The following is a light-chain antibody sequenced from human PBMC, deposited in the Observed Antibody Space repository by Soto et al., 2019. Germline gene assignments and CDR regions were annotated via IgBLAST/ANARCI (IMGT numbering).Light chain of an antibody. CDR2: GNS. CDR3: QSYDTNLSGSYV. V-gene: IGLV1-40*01. CDR1: TSTIGAGYD. Sequence: VLTQPPSVSGAPGQRVTISCTGSTSTIGAGYDVHWYQQLPGTAPKLLIYGNSNRPSGVPDRFSGSKSGTSASLAITGLQAEDETDYYCQSYDTNLSGSYVFGTGTKLTVL. J-gene: IGLJ1*01.